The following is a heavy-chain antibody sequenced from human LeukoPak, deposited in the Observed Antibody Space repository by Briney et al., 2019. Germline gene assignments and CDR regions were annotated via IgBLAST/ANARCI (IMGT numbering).Heavy chain of an antibody. D-gene: IGHD3-22*01. CDR1: GYTFTSYG. J-gene: IGHJ4*02. CDR2: ISAYNGNT. V-gene: IGHV1-18*01. Sequence: ASVKVSCKASGYTFTSYGISWVRQAPGQGLEWMGWISAYNGNTNYAQKLQGRVTMTTDTSTSTAYMELRSLRSDDTAVYYCARQNYYDSSGYCLDWGQGTLVTVSS. CDR3: ARQNYYDSSGYCLD.